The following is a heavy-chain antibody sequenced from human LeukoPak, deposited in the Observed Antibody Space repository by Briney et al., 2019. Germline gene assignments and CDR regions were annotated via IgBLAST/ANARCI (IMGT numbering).Heavy chain of an antibody. CDR1: GFTFSSYA. CDR2: ISGSST. CDR3: AKNQLVTVYFDY. V-gene: IGHV3-23*01. D-gene: IGHD6-13*01. J-gene: IGHJ4*02. Sequence: GGSLRLSCAASGFTFSSYAMSWVRQAPGKGLEWVSAISGSSTYYADSVKGRFTISRDNSKNALYLQMNSLRAEDTAVYYCAKNQLVTVYFDYWGQGTLVTVSS.